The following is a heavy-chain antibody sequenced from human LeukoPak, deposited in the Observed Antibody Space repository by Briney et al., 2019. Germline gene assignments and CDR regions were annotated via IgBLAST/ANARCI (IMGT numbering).Heavy chain of an antibody. J-gene: IGHJ4*02. D-gene: IGHD1-26*01. CDR3: ARRSVAGATTGYYYDS. CDR1: GFTISSYY. CDR2: IYHSGNT. V-gene: IGHV3-53*01. Sequence: QPGGSLRLSCAASGFTISSYYMAWVRQAPGKGLEWVSVIYHSGNTDYADSVKGRFTISRDNSKNTLYLQMSSLRVDDTAFYYCARRSVAGATTGYYYDSWGQGTLVTVSS.